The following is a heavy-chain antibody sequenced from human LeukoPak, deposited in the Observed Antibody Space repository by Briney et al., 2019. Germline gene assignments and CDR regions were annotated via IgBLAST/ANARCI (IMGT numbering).Heavy chain of an antibody. Sequence: SETLSLTCTVSGVSISSSNSYWGWIRQPPGKGLEWIGSIYYSGSTYCNPSLKSRVTISVDTSKNQFSLKLSSVTAADTAVYYCARGVGAFDYWGQGALVTVSS. D-gene: IGHD1-26*01. CDR2: IYYSGST. CDR3: ARGVGAFDY. CDR1: GVSISSSNSY. V-gene: IGHV4-39*07. J-gene: IGHJ4*02.